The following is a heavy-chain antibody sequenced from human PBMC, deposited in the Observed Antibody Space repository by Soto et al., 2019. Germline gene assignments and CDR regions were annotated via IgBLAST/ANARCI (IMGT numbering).Heavy chain of an antibody. V-gene: IGHV1-18*01. J-gene: IGHJ5*02. D-gene: IGHD2-15*01. CDR2: VRGDNGHT. Sequence: QVQLVQSGAEVKKPGASVKVSCKASGYTFTTHGISGVRQSPGQGLEWMGWVRGDNGHTHYAQSLQGRVTMTTDTSTNTAYMELRSLRSDDTAVYYCARDLGYCRSGTCYREWFDPWGQGTLVTVSS. CDR1: GYTFTTHG. CDR3: ARDLGYCRSGTCYREWFDP.